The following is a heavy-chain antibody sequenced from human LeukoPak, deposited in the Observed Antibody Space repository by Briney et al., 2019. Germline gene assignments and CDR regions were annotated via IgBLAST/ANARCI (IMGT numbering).Heavy chain of an antibody. Sequence: GGSLRLSCAASGFTFSSYWMHWVRRAPGKGLVWVSRINSDGSSTSYADSVKGRFTISRDNAKNTLYLQMNSLRAEDTAVYYCARVGRQLRHYYYYGMDVWGQGTTVTVSS. CDR3: ARVGRQLRHYYYYGMDV. D-gene: IGHD1-26*01. V-gene: IGHV3-74*01. CDR2: INSDGSST. CDR1: GFTFSSYW. J-gene: IGHJ6*02.